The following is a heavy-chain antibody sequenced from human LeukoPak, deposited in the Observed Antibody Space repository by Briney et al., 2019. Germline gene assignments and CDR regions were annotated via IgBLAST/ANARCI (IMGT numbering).Heavy chain of an antibody. V-gene: IGHV4-59*01. Sequence: PSETLSLTCTVSGGSISSYYWSWIRQPPGKELEWIGFIYYSGSTNYNPSLKSRVTISVDTSKNQFSLRLSSVTAADTAVYYCASPGIVAAGTDRGFDYWGQGTLVTVSS. CDR3: ASPGIVAAGTDRGFDY. CDR2: IYYSGST. CDR1: GGSISSYY. D-gene: IGHD6-13*01. J-gene: IGHJ4*02.